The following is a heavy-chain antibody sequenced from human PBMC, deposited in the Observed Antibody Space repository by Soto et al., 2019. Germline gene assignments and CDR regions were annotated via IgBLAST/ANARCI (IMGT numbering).Heavy chain of an antibody. D-gene: IGHD4-17*01. Sequence: LLVESWGGLVQPGGSLRLSCVASGFTLSPYWMHWVRQAPGKGLVWVARINGDGSSISYADSVKGRFTISRDNARNTLFLQMTSLGAEDTALYYCARDQQYGFHKWGQGTTVIVSS. CDR3: ARDQQYGFHK. V-gene: IGHV3-74*01. CDR1: GFTLSPYW. J-gene: IGHJ3*02. CDR2: INGDGSSI.